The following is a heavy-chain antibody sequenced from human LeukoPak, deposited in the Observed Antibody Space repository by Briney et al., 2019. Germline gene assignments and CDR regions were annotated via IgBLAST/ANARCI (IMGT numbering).Heavy chain of an antibody. D-gene: IGHD3-22*01. J-gene: IGHJ3*02. Sequence: SQTLSLTCAASGGSISSGGYSWSWIRQPPGKGLEWIGYIYHSGSTYYNPSLKSRVTISVDRSKNQFSLKLSSVTAADTAVYYCARGEPSITMITNAFDIWGQGTMVTVSS. CDR3: ARGEPSITMITNAFDI. V-gene: IGHV4-30-2*01. CDR2: IYHSGST. CDR1: GGSISSGGYS.